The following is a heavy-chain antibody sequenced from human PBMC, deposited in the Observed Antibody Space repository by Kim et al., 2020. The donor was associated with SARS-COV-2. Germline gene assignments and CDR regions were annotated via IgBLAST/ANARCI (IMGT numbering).Heavy chain of an antibody. D-gene: IGHD5-18*01. V-gene: IGHV3-30*04. J-gene: IGHJ4*02. CDR2: ISYDGSNK. CDR3: ARVDTAMWEEYYFDY. Sequence: GGSLRLSCAASGFTFSSYAMHWVRQAPGKGLEWVAVISYDGSNKYYADSVKGRFTISRDNSKNTLYLQMNSLRAEDTAVYYCARVDTAMWEEYYFDYWGQGTLVTVSS. CDR1: GFTFSSYA.